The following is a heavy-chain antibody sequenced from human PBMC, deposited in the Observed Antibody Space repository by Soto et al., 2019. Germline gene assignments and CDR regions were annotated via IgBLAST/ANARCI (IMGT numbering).Heavy chain of an antibody. CDR3: ARDLRHQLVGGYAFDM. J-gene: IGHJ3*02. CDR1: EFTVSSKY. Sequence: EVQLVESGGGLVQPGGSLRLSCAASEFTVSSKYMSWVRQVPGKGLEWVAIIYNVNYTNYADSVKGRFTISRDSSKNTVDLQMNNLRAEDTAVYYCARDLRHQLVGGYAFDMWGQGTMVTVSA. V-gene: IGHV3-66*01. D-gene: IGHD1-26*01. CDR2: IYNVNYT.